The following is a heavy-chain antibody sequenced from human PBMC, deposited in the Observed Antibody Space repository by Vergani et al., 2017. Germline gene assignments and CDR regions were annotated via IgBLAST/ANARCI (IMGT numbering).Heavy chain of an antibody. CDR2: IWYDGSNK. D-gene: IGHD3-16*01. CDR1: GFTFSSYG. Sequence: QVQLVESGGGVVQPGRSLRLSCAASGFTFSSYGMHWVRQAPGKGLEWVAVIWYDGSNKYYADSVKGRFTISRDNSKNTLYLQINSLRAEDTAVYYCAREGLGELPDYWGQGTLVTVSS. V-gene: IGHV3-33*01. J-gene: IGHJ4*02. CDR3: AREGLGELPDY.